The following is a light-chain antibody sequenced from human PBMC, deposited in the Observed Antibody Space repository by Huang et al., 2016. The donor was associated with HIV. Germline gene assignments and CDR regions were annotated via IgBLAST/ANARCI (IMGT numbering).Light chain of an antibody. CDR3: QQYGSSPPLT. V-gene: IGKV3-20*01. CDR2: GAS. Sequence: EIVLTQSPGTLSLSPGERATLSCRASQSVSSSYLARYQQKPGQAPRLLIYGASSRATGISDRFSGSGSGTDFTLTISRLEPEDFAVYYCQQYGSSPPLTFGGGTKVEIK. CDR1: QSVSSSY. J-gene: IGKJ4*01.